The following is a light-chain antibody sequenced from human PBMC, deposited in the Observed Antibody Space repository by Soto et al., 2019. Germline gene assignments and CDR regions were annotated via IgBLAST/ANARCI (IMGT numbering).Light chain of an antibody. Sequence: DIQMTQSTSPLSASLGDRVTITWRASQSISDWLAWYQQKKGKAPKLLIYAASSLESGVPSRLSGSGSGTEFNLTISSLQADDFATYFCQHYSAYSVTFGQGTKVDIK. CDR3: QHYSAYSVT. CDR2: AAS. J-gene: IGKJ1*01. V-gene: IGKV1-5*01. CDR1: QSISDW.